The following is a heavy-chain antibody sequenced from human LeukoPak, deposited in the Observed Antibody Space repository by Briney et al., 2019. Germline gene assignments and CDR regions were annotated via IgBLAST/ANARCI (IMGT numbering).Heavy chain of an antibody. J-gene: IGHJ4*02. V-gene: IGHV4-59*08. D-gene: IGHD3-22*01. CDR3: ARGPDYYDSSGYYQYYFDY. CDR1: GGSISSYY. CDR2: IYYSGST. Sequence: SETLSLTCTVSGGSISSYYWSWIRRPPGKGLEWIGYIYYSGSTYYNPSLKSRVTISVDTSKNQFSLKLSSVTAADTAVYYCARGPDYYDSSGYYQYYFDYWGQGTLVTVSS.